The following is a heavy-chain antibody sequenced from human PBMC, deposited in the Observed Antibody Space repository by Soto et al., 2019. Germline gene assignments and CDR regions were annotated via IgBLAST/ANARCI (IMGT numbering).Heavy chain of an antibody. CDR3: ARAESIYDILTGYPLTYYGMDV. Sequence: PGGSLRLSCAASGFTFSSYSMNWVRQAPGKGLEWVSSISSSSSYIYYADSVKGRFTISRDNAKNSLYLQMNSLRAEDTAVYYCARAESIYDILTGYPLTYYGMDVWGQGTTVTVSS. J-gene: IGHJ6*02. CDR1: GFTFSSYS. V-gene: IGHV3-21*01. D-gene: IGHD3-9*01. CDR2: ISSSSSYI.